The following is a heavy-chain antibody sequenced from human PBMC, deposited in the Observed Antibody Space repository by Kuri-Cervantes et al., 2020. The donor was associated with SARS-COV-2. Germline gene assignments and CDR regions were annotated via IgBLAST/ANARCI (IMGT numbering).Heavy chain of an antibody. D-gene: IGHD3-22*01. CDR1: GGTFSSYA. CDR3: ALGYWGSGYPRYYYYMDV. CDR2: IIPIFGTA. Sequence: SVKVSCKASGGTFSSYAISWVRQAPGQGLEWMGGIIPIFGTANYAQKFQGRVTITADESKSTAYMELSSLRSEDTAVFYCALGYWGSGYPRYYYYMDVWGKGTTVTVSS. V-gene: IGHV1-69*13. J-gene: IGHJ6*03.